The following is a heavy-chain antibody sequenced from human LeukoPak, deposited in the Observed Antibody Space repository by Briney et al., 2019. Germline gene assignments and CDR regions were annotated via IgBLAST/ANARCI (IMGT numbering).Heavy chain of an antibody. D-gene: IGHD2-2*03. CDR3: ARDAPPGYCSSTSCYYYYGMDV. J-gene: IGHJ6*02. Sequence: ASVKVSCKASGYTFRTSGITWVRQAPGHGLEWMGWIDIDNGNTNYAQGLQDRVTMTTDTSTSTAYMELRSLRSDDTAVYYCARDAPPGYCSSTSCYYYYGMDVWGQGTTVTVSS. V-gene: IGHV1-18*01. CDR1: GYTFRTSG. CDR2: IDIDNGNT.